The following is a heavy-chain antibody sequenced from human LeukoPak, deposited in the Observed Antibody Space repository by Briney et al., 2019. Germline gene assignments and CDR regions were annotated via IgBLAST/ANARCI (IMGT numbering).Heavy chain of an antibody. Sequence: GGSLRLSCAASGFSSNNFAMSWVRQAPGKGLEWVSAISPGSTRTYYAASVKGRFTISRDNSKNTLYLQMGSLRAEDMAVYYCARDASPGRTVTTSQYYYSYYYMDVWGQGTTVTVSS. CDR1: GFSSNNFA. V-gene: IGHV3-23*01. J-gene: IGHJ6*03. CDR2: ISPGSTRT. CDR3: ARDASPGRTVTTSQYYYSYYYMDV. D-gene: IGHD4-17*01.